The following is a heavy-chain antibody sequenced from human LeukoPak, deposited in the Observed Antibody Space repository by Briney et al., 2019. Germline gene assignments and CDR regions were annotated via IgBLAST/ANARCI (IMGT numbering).Heavy chain of an antibody. CDR1: GFTFSSYA. D-gene: IGHD5-18*01. CDR2: INSDGSIT. Sequence: GGSLRLSCAASGFTFSSYAMHWVRQAPGKGLVWVSHINSDGSITSYADSVKGRFTISRDNAKNTLYLQMNSLRAEDTAVYYCARDAVDTANAVWGQGTTVTVSS. CDR3: ARDAVDTANAV. V-gene: IGHV3-74*01. J-gene: IGHJ6*02.